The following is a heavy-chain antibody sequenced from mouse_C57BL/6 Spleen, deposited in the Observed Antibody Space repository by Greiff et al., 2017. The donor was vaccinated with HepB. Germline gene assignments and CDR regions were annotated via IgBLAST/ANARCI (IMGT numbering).Heavy chain of an antibody. CDR2: ISSGSSTI. Sequence: EVQLVESGGGLVKPGGSLKLSCAASGFTFSDYGMHWVRQAPEKGLEWVAYISSGSSTIYYADTVKGRFTISRDNAKNTLFLQMTSLRSEDTAMYYCAMGRAYYFDYWGQGTTLTVSS. CDR1: GFTFSDYG. J-gene: IGHJ2*01. CDR3: AMGRAYYFDY. D-gene: IGHD3-3*01. V-gene: IGHV5-17*01.